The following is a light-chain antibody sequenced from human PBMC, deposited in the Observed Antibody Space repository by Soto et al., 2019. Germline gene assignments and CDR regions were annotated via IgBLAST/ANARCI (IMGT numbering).Light chain of an antibody. CDR1: HHVNNDY. Sequence: DIVLTQYPGTLSLSPGERATLSCMASHHVNNDYLARYQQRPGQAPKLLIHDASRRATGIPDRFSGSGSGTDFSLTISGLEPEDFGAFYCQQYGTSPMYTFGQGTKLQIK. CDR3: QQYGTSPMYT. CDR2: DAS. J-gene: IGKJ2*01. V-gene: IGKV3-20*01.